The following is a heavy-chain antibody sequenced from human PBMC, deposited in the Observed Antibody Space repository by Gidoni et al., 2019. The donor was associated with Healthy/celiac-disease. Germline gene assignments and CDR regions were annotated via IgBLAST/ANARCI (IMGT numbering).Heavy chain of an antibody. CDR1: GFPFSSYA. Sequence: EVQLLESVGGLVQPGGSLRLSCAASGFPFSSYAMSWVRQAPGKGLEWVSAISGSGGSTYYADSVKGRFTISRDNSKNTLYLQMNSLRAEDTAVYYCAKSDYGDYVSWFDPWGQGTLVTVSS. J-gene: IGHJ5*02. V-gene: IGHV3-23*01. CDR3: AKSDYGDYVSWFDP. CDR2: ISGSGGST. D-gene: IGHD4-17*01.